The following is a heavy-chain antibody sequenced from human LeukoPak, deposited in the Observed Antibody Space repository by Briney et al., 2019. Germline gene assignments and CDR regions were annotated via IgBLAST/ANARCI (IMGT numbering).Heavy chain of an antibody. CDR1: GFTFSSYV. CDR3: ARRSPYGDYLRSAFDI. Sequence: GGSLRLSCAASGFTFSSYVMSWVRQAPGKGLEWVSGIKWNGGSTGYADSVKGRFTISRDNAKNSLYLQMNSLRAEDTALYHCARRSPYGDYLRSAFDIWGQGTMVTVSS. D-gene: IGHD4-17*01. CDR2: IKWNGGST. V-gene: IGHV3-20*01. J-gene: IGHJ3*02.